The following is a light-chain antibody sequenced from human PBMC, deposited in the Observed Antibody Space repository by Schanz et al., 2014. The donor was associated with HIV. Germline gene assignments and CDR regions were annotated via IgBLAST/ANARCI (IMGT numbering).Light chain of an antibody. CDR2: YDD. J-gene: IGLJ3*02. V-gene: IGLV1-36*01. CDR1: SSNIGNNA. CDR3: SSSSTTTCV. Sequence: QSVLTQPPSVSEAPRQRVTISCSGSSSNIGNNAENWYQQLPGKAPKVLIYYDDLLPSGVPDRFSGFKSDTSASLAITGLQAEDEDDYYCSSSSTTTCVFGGGTKLTVL.